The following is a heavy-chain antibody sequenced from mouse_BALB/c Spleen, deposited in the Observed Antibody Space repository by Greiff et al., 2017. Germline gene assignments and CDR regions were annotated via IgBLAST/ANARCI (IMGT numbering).Heavy chain of an antibody. J-gene: IGHJ3*01. Sequence: EVQLVESGGGLVQPGGSLKLSCAASGFTFSSYTMSWVRQTPEKRLEWVAYISNGGGSTYYPDTVKGRFTISRDNAKNTLYLQMSSLKSEDTAMYYCARQAATWFAYWGQGTLVTVSA. V-gene: IGHV5-12-2*01. D-gene: IGHD1-2*01. CDR2: ISNGGGST. CDR3: ARQAATWFAY. CDR1: GFTFSSYT.